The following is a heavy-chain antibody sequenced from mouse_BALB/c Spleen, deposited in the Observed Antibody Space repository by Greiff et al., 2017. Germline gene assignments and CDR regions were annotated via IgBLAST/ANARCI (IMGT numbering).Heavy chain of an antibody. CDR3: ASDSSGTWFAY. CDR1: GFTFSDYY. D-gene: IGHD3-1*01. CDR2: ISDGGSYT. V-gene: IGHV5-4*02. Sequence: EVKLVESGGGLVQPGGSLKLSCAASGFTFSDYYMYWVRQTPEKRLEWVATISDGGSYTYYPDSVKGRFTISRDNAKNNLYLQMSSLKSEDTAMYYCASDSSGTWFAYWGQGTLVTVSA. J-gene: IGHJ3*01.